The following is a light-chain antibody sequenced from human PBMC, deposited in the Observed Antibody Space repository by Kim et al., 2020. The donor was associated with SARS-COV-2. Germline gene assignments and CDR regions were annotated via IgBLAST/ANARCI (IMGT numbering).Light chain of an antibody. CDR3: QQYDSYPVT. J-gene: IGKJ1*01. Sequence: AAGGDRVTITWRASQRISAWLAWQQQKPGKAPFLLIYGASNLESGVPSRFSGSGYGTEFTLTISSLQPDDFATYYCQQYDSYPVTFGQGTKVDIK. V-gene: IGKV1-5*01. CDR2: GAS. CDR1: QRISAW.